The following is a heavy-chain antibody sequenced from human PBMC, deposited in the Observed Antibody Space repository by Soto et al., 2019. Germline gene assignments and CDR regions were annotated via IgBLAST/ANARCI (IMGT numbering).Heavy chain of an antibody. D-gene: IGHD2-2*01. CDR1: GFTFSSYS. V-gene: IGHV3-21*01. J-gene: IGHJ3*02. CDR3: ARVGRGYQLLHAFDI. CDR2: ISSSSSYI. Sequence: GGSLRLSCAASGFTFSSYSMNWVRQAPGKGLEWVSSISSSSSYIYYADSVKGRFTISRDNAKNSLYLQMNSLRAEDTAVYYCARVGRGYQLLHAFDIWGQGTMVTVSS.